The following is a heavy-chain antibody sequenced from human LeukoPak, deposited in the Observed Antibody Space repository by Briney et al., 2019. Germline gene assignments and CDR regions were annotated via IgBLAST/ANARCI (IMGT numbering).Heavy chain of an antibody. Sequence: GGSLRLSCVASGFTFSSNGMHWVRQAPGKGLEWVSAISGRGANTYYADSVKGRFTISRDNSKNTLYMQMNSLRAEDTAVYYCAKAVVIVPTATPFDYWGQGTLVTVSS. D-gene: IGHD2-2*01. J-gene: IGHJ4*02. V-gene: IGHV3-23*01. CDR2: ISGRGANT. CDR3: AKAVVIVPTATPFDY. CDR1: GFTFSSNG.